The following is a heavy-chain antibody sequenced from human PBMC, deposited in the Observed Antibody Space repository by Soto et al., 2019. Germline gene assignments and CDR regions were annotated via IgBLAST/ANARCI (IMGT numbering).Heavy chain of an antibody. V-gene: IGHV1-69*13. Sequence: SVKVSCKASGGTFSSYAISWVRQAPGQGLEWMGGIIPIFGTANYAQKFQGRVTITADESTSTAYMELSSLRSEDTAVYYCARSLLYCSGGSCYSEIQLDPWGQGTLVTVSS. CDR2: IIPIFGTA. CDR1: GGTFSSYA. D-gene: IGHD2-15*01. CDR3: ARSLLYCSGGSCYSEIQLDP. J-gene: IGHJ5*02.